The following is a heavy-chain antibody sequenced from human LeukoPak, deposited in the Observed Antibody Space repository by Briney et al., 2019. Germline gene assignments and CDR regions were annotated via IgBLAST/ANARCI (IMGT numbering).Heavy chain of an antibody. D-gene: IGHD6-19*01. CDR1: GGSISSSTYF. J-gene: IGHJ4*02. CDR2: IYYSGNT. V-gene: IGHV4-39*01. Sequence: PSETLSLTCTVSGGSISSSTYFWGWIRQPPGKGLVWIGSIYYSGNTYYNPSLQGRVTISVDLSKNQFSLKLSSLTAADTALYYCARLAQSSSGWYTSIDYWGQGTLVTASS. CDR3: ARLAQSSSGWYTSIDY.